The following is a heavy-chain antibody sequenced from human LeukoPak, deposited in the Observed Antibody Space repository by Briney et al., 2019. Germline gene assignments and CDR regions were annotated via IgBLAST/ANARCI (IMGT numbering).Heavy chain of an antibody. V-gene: IGHV1-46*01. CDR3: ARGSTAAGYSSSWYYYYGMDV. Sequence: GASVKVSCKASGYTFTSYYMHWVRQAPGQGLEWMGIINPSGGSTSYAQKFQGRVTMTRDTSTSTVYMELSSLRSEDTAVYYCARGSTAAGYSSSWYYYYGMDVWGQGTTVTVSS. CDR2: INPSGGST. D-gene: IGHD6-13*01. J-gene: IGHJ6*02. CDR1: GYTFTSYY.